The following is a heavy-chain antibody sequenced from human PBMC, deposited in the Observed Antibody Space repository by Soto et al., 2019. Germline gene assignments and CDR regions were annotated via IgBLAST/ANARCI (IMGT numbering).Heavy chain of an antibody. CDR1: GASTVSHYH. CDR2: IFNSGTT. CDR3: ALALGPTTGLDY. Sequence: PSETLSLTCSVSGASTVSHYHWTWIRQPPGKGPEWMGYIFNSGTTFYNPSLTSRLSISMDTSGNHFSLELRSVTAADTAVYYCALALGPTTGLDYWGQGTLVTVS. J-gene: IGHJ4*02. V-gene: IGHV4-31*02. D-gene: IGHD1-26*01.